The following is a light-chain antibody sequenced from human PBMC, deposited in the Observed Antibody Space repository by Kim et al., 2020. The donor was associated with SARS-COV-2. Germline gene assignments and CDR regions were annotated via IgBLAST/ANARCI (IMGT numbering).Light chain of an antibody. Sequence: DIQMTQSPSSLSASVGDRVTITCRASQSISSSLNWYQQKAGKAPKLLIYTISNLQSGVPSRFSGRGSGTDFTLTISSLQPEDFATYYCQQSYSTFQTFGQGTKVDIK. J-gene: IGKJ1*01. CDR2: TIS. V-gene: IGKV1-39*01. CDR3: QQSYSTFQT. CDR1: QSISSS.